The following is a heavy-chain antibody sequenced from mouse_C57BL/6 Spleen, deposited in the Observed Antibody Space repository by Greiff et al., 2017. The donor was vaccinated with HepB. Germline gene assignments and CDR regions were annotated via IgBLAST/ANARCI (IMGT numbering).Heavy chain of an antibody. D-gene: IGHD2-4*01. CDR2: INPYNGDT. V-gene: IGHV1-20*01. Sequence: VQLKESGPELVKPGDSVKISCKASGYSFTGYFMNWVMQSHGKSLEWIGRINPYNGDTFYNQKFKGKATLTVDKSSSTAHMELRSLTSEDSAVYYCAREGDYDYDWFAYWGQGTLVTVAA. J-gene: IGHJ3*01. CDR3: AREGDYDYDWFAY. CDR1: GYSFTGYF.